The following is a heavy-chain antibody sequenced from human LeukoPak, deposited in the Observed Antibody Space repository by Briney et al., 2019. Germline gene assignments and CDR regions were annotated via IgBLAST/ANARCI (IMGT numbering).Heavy chain of an antibody. CDR2: IYYSGST. J-gene: IGHJ4*02. D-gene: IGHD6-13*01. Sequence: SETLSLTCTVSGGSISSSSYYWGWIRQPPGKGLEWIGSIYYSGSTYYNPSLKSRVTISGDTSKNQFSLKLSSVTAADTAVYYCARVGSSWYDGQYYFDYWGQGTLVTVSS. CDR3: ARVGSSWYDGQYYFDY. CDR1: GGSISSSSYY. V-gene: IGHV4-39*07.